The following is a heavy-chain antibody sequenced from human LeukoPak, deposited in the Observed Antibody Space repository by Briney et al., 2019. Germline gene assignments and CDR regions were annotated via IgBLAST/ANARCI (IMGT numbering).Heavy chain of an antibody. CDR1: GGSISSSSYY. V-gene: IGHV4-39*01. Sequence: PSETLSLTCTVSGGSISSSSYYWGWIRQPPGKGLEWIGRVYYSVSTYYNPSLKSRVTISVDTSKNQFSLKLSSVTAADTAVYYCARRGYYGSGSYSRKRSYYFDYWGQGTLVTVSS. CDR3: ARRGYYGSGSYSRKRSYYFDY. J-gene: IGHJ4*02. D-gene: IGHD3-10*01. CDR2: VYYSVST.